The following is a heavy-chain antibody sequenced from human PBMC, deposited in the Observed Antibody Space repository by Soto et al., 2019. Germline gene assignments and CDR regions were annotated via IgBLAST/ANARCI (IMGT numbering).Heavy chain of an antibody. CDR2: IIPILGIA. Sequence: QVQLVQSGAEVKKPGSSVKVSCKASGGTFSSYTISWVRQAPGQGLEWMGRIIPILGIANYAKKYQGRVTITADKSTSTGYKKMSSLRSEDTAVYYCARNVDGYYYYWGQGTLVTVSS. CDR3: ARNVDGYYYY. V-gene: IGHV1-69*02. J-gene: IGHJ4*02. D-gene: IGHD4-17*01. CDR1: GGTFSSYT.